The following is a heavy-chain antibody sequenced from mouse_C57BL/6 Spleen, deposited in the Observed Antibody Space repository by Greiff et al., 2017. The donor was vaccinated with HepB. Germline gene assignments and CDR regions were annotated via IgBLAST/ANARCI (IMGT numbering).Heavy chain of an antibody. V-gene: IGHV5-9*01. CDR2: ISGGGGNT. J-gene: IGHJ1*03. Sequence: EVKLVESGGGLVKPGGSLKLSCAASGFTFSSYTMSWVRQTPEKRLEWVATISGGGGNTYYPDSVKGRFTISRDNAKNTLYLQMSSLRSEDTALYYCARHGYWYFDVWGTGTTVTVSS. CDR1: GFTFSSYT. CDR3: ARHGYWYFDV.